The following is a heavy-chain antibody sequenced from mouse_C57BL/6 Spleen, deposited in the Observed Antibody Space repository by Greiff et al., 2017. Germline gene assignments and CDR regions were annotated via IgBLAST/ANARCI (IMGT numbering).Heavy chain of an antibody. CDR3: TRGVTTRGFDY. Sequence: QVQLQQSGAELVRPGASVTLSCKASGYTFTDYEMHWVKQTPVHGLEWIGAIDPETGGTAYNQKFKGKAILTADKSSSTAYMELRGLTSEDSAVYYCTRGVTTRGFDYWGQGTTLTVSS. D-gene: IGHD2-2*01. CDR1: GYTFTDYE. J-gene: IGHJ2*01. CDR2: IDPETGGT. V-gene: IGHV1-15*01.